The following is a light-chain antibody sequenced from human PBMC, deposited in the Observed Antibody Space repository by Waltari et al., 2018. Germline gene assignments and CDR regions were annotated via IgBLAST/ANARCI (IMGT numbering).Light chain of an antibody. CDR3: QQLNSYPLT. CDR1: QGISSH. V-gene: IGKV1-9*01. CDR2: GAS. Sequence: DIQLTQSPSFLSASVGDRVTIACRASQGISSHLVWYQQKPGKAPKLLIYGASTLQSGVPSRFSGSGSATEFTLTISSLQPKDFATYYCQQLNSYPLTFGGGTKVEIK. J-gene: IGKJ4*01.